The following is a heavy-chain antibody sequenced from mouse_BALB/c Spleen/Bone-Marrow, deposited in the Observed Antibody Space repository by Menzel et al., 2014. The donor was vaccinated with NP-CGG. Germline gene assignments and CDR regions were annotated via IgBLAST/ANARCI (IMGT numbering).Heavy chain of an antibody. J-gene: IGHJ2*01. D-gene: IGHD2-1*01. CDR2: INPSTGYT. CDR1: GYTFPSYW. CDR3: VRGDYGKY. Sequence: QVQLQQPGAELAKPGASAKMSCKASGYTFPSYWMHWVKQRPGQGLEWIEYINPSTGYTDYNQKFKDKATLTADKSSSTAYMEMSSLTSEDSAFYCCVRGDYGKYWGQGTTLTVSS. V-gene: IGHV1-7*01.